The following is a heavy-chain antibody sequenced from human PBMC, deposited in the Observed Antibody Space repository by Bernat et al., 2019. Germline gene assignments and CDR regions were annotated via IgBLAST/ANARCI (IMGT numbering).Heavy chain of an antibody. Sequence: EVHLVESGGGLVKPGGSLRLSCAGSGFTSSNAWMNWVRQAPGKGLEWVGRIKSKPNGGTTDYAAPVSGRFTISRDDSKSTVYLKMNSMKTEDTAVYYCSTGGYYMDYWGQGTLVTVSS. CDR2: IKSKPNGGTT. J-gene: IGHJ4*02. V-gene: IGHV3-15*07. D-gene: IGHD6-25*01. CDR1: GFTSSNAW. CDR3: STGGYYMDY.